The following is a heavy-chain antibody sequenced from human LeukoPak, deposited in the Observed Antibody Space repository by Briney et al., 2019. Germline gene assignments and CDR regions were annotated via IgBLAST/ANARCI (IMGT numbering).Heavy chain of an antibody. V-gene: IGHV3-23*01. J-gene: IGHJ4*02. Sequence: PGGSLRLSCAASGFTFSSYAMSWVRQAPGKGLEWVSAISGSGGSTYYADSVKGRFTISRDSSKNTLYLQMNSLRAEDTAVYYCAKYSSGWYVQYYFDYWGQGTPVTVSS. CDR1: GFTFSSYA. CDR3: AKYSSGWYVQYYFDY. CDR2: ISGSGGST. D-gene: IGHD6-19*01.